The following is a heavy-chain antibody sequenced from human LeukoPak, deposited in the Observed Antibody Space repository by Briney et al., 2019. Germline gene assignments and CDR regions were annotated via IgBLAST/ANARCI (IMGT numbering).Heavy chain of an antibody. Sequence: ASVKVSCKASGYTFIGYYMHWVRQAPGQGLEWMGWINPNSGGTNYAQKFQGRVTMTRDTSISTAYMELSRLRSDDTAVYYCARDALAPGYVDVWGKGTTVTVSS. CDR3: ARDALAPGYVDV. D-gene: IGHD3-10*01. CDR2: INPNSGGT. V-gene: IGHV1-2*02. CDR1: GYTFIGYY. J-gene: IGHJ6*03.